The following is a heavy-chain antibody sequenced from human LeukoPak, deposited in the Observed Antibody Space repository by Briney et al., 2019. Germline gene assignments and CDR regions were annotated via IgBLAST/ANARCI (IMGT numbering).Heavy chain of an antibody. CDR1: GFSFSSYW. V-gene: IGHV3-74*01. D-gene: IGHD3-3*01. CDR3: VRDVYIRRDSWYDVRSFDS. Sequence: GGSLRLSCVASGFSFSSYWMHWVRQAPGKGLVWFSRINSDGSTTIYADSVTGRFTMSRDNAKNTLYLHMNSLRAEDMAVYYCVRDVYIRRDSWYDVRSFDSWGQGTLVTVSS. J-gene: IGHJ4*02. CDR2: INSDGSTT.